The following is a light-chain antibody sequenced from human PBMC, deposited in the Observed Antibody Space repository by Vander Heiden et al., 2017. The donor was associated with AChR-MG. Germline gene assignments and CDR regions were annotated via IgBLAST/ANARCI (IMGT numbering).Light chain of an antibody. Sequence: DIVMTQTPLSLPVTPGQPASISCKSSQSLLHTDGKTYFYWYLQKPGQSPQLLIYEAFKRLSGVPYRFSGSGSGTDFTLEISRVEAEDVGVYYCMQSIQLPWTFGQGTRVDIK. J-gene: IGKJ1*01. V-gene: IGKV2D-29*02. CDR2: EAF. CDR1: QSLLHTDGKTY. CDR3: MQSIQLPWT.